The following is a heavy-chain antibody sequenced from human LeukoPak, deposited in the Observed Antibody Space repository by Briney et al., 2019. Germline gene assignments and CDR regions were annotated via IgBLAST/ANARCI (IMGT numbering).Heavy chain of an antibody. J-gene: IGHJ4*02. CDR2: ISWDGGST. D-gene: IGHD3-22*01. CDR1: GFTFDDYT. V-gene: IGHV3-43*01. Sequence: QPLGVLRLSCAASGFTFDDYTMHWVRHATGKGLEWVSLISWDGGSTYYADSVKGRFTIHRDNAKNSLYLQMNSLRAEYTAVYYCAREYYDSSGYYYFDYWGQGTLVTVSS. CDR3: AREYYDSSGYYYFDY.